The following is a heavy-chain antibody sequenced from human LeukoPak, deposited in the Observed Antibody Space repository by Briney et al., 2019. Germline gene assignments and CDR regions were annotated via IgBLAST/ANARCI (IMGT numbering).Heavy chain of an antibody. Sequence: GGSLILSCAASGFAFNNYAMTWVRQAPGKGLEWVSNINDNGGQRHYADSVKGRFTISRDNSKNTLSLQMDSLRAEDTAVYYCAKTQWKVGATDYFDYWGQGILVTVSS. J-gene: IGHJ4*02. CDR2: INDNGGQR. V-gene: IGHV3-23*01. CDR3: AKTQWKVGATDYFDY. CDR1: GFAFNNYA. D-gene: IGHD1-26*01.